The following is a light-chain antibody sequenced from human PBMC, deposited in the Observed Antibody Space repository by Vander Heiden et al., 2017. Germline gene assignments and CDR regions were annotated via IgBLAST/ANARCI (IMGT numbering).Light chain of an antibody. CDR3: QQDNNCLWT. J-gene: IGKJ1*01. CDR1: QSVSSN. CDR2: GAS. V-gene: IGKV3-15*01. Sequence: DIVMTQSPATLSGYPGERATRSCRASQSVSSNLAWYQQEPGQAHRLLIYGASTRATGVPARFSGSGSGTEFTLTISSLQSEDFAVYYCQQDNNCLWTFGQGTKVEIK.